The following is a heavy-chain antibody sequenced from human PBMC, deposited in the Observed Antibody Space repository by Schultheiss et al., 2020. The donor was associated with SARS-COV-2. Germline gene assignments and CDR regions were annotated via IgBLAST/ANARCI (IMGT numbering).Heavy chain of an antibody. Sequence: GGSLRLSCAASGFTFSSYWMHWVRQAPGKGLVWVSRINSDGSSTTYADSVKGRFTISRDNAKNTLYLQMNSLRAEDTAVYYCVKDRDSSGYAFDYWGQGTLVTVSS. J-gene: IGHJ4*02. D-gene: IGHD5-12*01. CDR1: GFTFSSYW. CDR3: VKDRDSSGYAFDY. CDR2: INSDGSST. V-gene: IGHV3-74*01.